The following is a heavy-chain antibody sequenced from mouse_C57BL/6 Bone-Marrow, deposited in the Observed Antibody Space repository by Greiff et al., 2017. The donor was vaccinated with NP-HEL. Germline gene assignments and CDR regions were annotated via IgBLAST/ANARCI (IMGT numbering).Heavy chain of an antibody. V-gene: IGHV5-4*01. CDR2: ISDGGSYT. CDR1: GFTFSSYA. CDR3: ARENSNYEEFDY. Sequence: EVTLVESGGGLVTPGGSLKLSCAASGFTFSSYAMSWVRQTPEQRLEWVATISDGGSYTSSPDNVQGRFTISRDNAKNNLYLQMDHLKSEDTAMYYCARENSNYEEFDYWGQGTTLTVSS. J-gene: IGHJ2*01. D-gene: IGHD2-5*01.